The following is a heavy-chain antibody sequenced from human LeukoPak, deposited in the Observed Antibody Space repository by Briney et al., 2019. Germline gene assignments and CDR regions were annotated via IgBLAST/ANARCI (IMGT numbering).Heavy chain of an antibody. CDR2: ISTNGGST. J-gene: IGHJ4*02. D-gene: IGHD6-13*01. V-gene: IGHV3-64*01. CDR3: AGGSSWYRGIDY. Sequence: GGSRRLSCAASGFTFSSYAMYWVRQAPGKGLEYVSAISTNGGSTYYANSVKGRFTISRDNSKNTLYLQMGSLRAEDMAVYYCAGGSSWYRGIDYWGQGTLVTVSS. CDR1: GFTFSSYA.